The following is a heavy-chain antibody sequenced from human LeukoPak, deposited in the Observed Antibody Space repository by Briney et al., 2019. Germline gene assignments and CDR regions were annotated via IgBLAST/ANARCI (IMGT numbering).Heavy chain of an antibody. D-gene: IGHD2-15*01. CDR3: ARDLEVVAATLGAFDI. Sequence: GGSLRLSCAASGFTFSSYAMHWVRQAPGKGLEYVSAISSNGGSTYYANSVKGRFTISRDNSKNTLYLQMGSLRAEDMAVYYCARDLEVVAATLGAFDIWGQGTMVTVSS. CDR2: ISSNGGST. V-gene: IGHV3-64*01. CDR1: GFTFSSYA. J-gene: IGHJ3*02.